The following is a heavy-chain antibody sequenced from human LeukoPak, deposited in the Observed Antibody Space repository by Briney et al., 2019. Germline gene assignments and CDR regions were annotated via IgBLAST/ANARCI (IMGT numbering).Heavy chain of an antibody. CDR1: GGSISSSF. Sequence: PLETLSLTCSVSGGSISSSFWSWIRQPAGKGLEWIGRIYADGSTNYNPSLKSRITLSLDTPGNQVSLRLTSVTAADTAVYFCARAPAGCGGTCAFDYWGQGTQVTVSS. J-gene: IGHJ4*02. D-gene: IGHD2-15*01. CDR3: ARAPAGCGGTCAFDY. V-gene: IGHV4-4*07. CDR2: IYADGST.